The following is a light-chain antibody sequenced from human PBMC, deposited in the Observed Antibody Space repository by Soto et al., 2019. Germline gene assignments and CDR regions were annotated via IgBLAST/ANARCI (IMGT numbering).Light chain of an antibody. CDR3: SSYAGINIDVI. Sequence: QSALTQPPSASGSPGQSVTISCTGTSSDVGGYGYVSWYQQHPGKAPKLMIYEVTKRASGVPDRFSGPKSGNTASLTVSGLQAEDEADYYCSSYAGINIDVIFGGGTKLTVL. J-gene: IGLJ2*01. CDR2: EVT. CDR1: SSDVGGYGY. V-gene: IGLV2-8*01.